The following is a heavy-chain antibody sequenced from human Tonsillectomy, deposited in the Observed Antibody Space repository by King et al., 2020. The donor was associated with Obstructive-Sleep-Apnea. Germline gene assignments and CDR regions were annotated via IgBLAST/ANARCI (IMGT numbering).Heavy chain of an antibody. V-gene: IGHV3-64D*06. J-gene: IGHJ4*02. CDR3: VKGGVYYDSSGSSLMGDN. Sequence: VQLVESGGGLVQPGGSLRLSCSASGFTFSTYAIHWVRQAPGKGLEYVSAINNNGGNTYYADSVKGRFTISRDNSKNTLYLQMASLRLEDTAVYYCVKGGVYYDSSGSSLMGDNWGQGTLVTVSS. CDR1: GFTFSTYA. D-gene: IGHD3-22*01. CDR2: INNNGGNT.